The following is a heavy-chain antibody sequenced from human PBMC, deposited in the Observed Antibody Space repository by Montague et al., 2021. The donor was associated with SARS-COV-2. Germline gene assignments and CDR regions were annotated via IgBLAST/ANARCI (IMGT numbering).Heavy chain of an antibody. J-gene: IGHJ4*02. D-gene: IGHD5-24*01. Sequence: SETLSLTCAVSGGSISSNNWWNWVRQAPGKGLEWIGEIYHSGRTNYNPSLKSRVTISVDKSKNQYSLILCSVTAADTAVYYCAREGSRDGYNEGFDYWGQGTLVNVSP. CDR1: GGSISSNNW. V-gene: IGHV4-4*02. CDR3: AREGSRDGYNEGFDY. CDR2: IYHSGRT.